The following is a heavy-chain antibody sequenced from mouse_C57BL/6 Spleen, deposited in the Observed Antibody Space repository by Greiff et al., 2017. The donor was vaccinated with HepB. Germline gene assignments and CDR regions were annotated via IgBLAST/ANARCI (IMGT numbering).Heavy chain of an antibody. J-gene: IGHJ4*01. CDR1: GYTFTSYW. V-gene: IGHV1-5*01. CDR3: TRGYTLPYYAIDY. Sequence: VQLQQSGTVLARPGASVKMSCKTSGYTFTSYWMHWVKQRPGQGLEWIGAIYPGNSDTSYNQKFKGKAKLTAVTSASTSYMELSSLTNEDSAVYYCTRGYTLPYYAIDYWGQGTSVTVSS. D-gene: IGHD5-1-1*01. CDR2: IYPGNSDT.